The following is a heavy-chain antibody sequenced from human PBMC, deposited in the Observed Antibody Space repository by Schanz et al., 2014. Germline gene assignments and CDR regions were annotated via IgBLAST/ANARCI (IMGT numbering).Heavy chain of an antibody. CDR1: GYTFPSYG. Sequence: QVQLVQSGSEVKKPGASVKVSCKASGYTFPSYGISWVRQAPGQGLEWMGWINVYNGDTKFAKTFQDRVTLTTDTXXRTAYMELRSLRSXXXAVYYCARNIIATARAYDIWGQGTMVTVSS. J-gene: IGHJ3*02. CDR2: INVYNGDT. CDR3: ARNIIATARAYDI. V-gene: IGHV1-18*04. D-gene: IGHD6-13*01.